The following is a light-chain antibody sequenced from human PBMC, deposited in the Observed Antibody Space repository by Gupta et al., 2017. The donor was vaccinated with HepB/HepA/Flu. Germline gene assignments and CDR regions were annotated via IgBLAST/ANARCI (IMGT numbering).Light chain of an antibody. CDR1: QDINSY. CDR3: QRFKSYRIS. V-gene: IGKV1-9*01. CDR2: TAS. J-gene: IGKJ5*01. Sequence: DIQLTQSPSFLSASVGDRVTITCRASQDINSYLIWYQQKPGKAPNLLIYTASTLQGGVPSRFSGSGTGTEFTLTISILHPEDFATYYCQRFKSYRISFGQGTLLDIK.